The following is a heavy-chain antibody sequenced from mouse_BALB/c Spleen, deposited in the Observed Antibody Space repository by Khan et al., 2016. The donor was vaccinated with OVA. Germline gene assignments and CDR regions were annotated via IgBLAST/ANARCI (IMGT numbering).Heavy chain of an antibody. CDR3: ANGNYGWFAY. V-gene: IGHV5-9-1*01. CDR1: GFTFSSFA. CDR2: ISSAGTYT. D-gene: IGHD2-1*01. J-gene: IGHJ3*01. Sequence: EVELVESGGGLVKPGGSLKLSCAASGFTFSSFAMSWVRQTPEKSLEWVATISSAGTYTFYPDSLKGRFTISRDNAKNHLYLQMNSLRSEDTAMYYCANGNYGWFAYWGQGTLVTVSA.